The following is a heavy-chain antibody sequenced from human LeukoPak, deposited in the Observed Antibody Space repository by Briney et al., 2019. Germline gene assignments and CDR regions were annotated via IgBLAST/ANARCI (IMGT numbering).Heavy chain of an antibody. D-gene: IGHD6-25*01. CDR2: IKQDGSEK. J-gene: IGHJ4*02. V-gene: IGHV3-7*03. CDR1: RFTFSSYW. CDR3: VLIAANS. Sequence: GGSLRLSCAASRFTFSSYWMSWVRQAPGKGLEWVANIKQDGSEKYYVDSVKGRFTISRDNAKNSLYLQLNSLRAEDTAVYYCVLIAANSWGQGTLVTVSS.